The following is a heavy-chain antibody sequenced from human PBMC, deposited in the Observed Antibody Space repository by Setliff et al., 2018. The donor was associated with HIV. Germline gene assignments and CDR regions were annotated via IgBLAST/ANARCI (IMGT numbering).Heavy chain of an antibody. Sequence: SEPLSLTCAVSGGSVSSPSYYWGWIRQPPGKGLEWIGSVYNSGITFKNPSLKSRVSISVDRSGNQFSLRLTSVTAADTAVYYCATCRHRPSNWFDPWGQGTVVTVS. CDR1: GGSVSSPSYY. V-gene: IGHV4-39*07. J-gene: IGHJ5*02. CDR2: VYNSGIT. CDR3: ATCRHRPSNWFDP.